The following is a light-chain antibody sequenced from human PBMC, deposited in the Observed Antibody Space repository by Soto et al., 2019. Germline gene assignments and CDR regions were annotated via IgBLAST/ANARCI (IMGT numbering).Light chain of an antibody. CDR2: GAS. CDR3: QQYGSSPWFT. Sequence: EIVLTQSPGTLSLSPGERATLSCRASQSVSSSYFAWYQQKPGQAPRLLIYGASSRATGIPDRFSGSGSGTAFTITIIRLEPEDFAVYYCQQYGSSPWFTFGPGTKVDIK. V-gene: IGKV3-20*01. J-gene: IGKJ3*01. CDR1: QSVSSSY.